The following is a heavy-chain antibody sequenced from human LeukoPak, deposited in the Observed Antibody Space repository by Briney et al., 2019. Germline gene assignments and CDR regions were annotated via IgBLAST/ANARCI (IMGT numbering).Heavy chain of an antibody. J-gene: IGHJ4*02. Sequence: PSETLSLTCTVSGGSISSSSYYWGWIRQPPGKGLEWIGSIYYSGSTYYNPSLKSRVTISVDTSKNQFSLKLSSVTAADTAVYYCARRQKVPAALFDYWGQGTLVTVSS. CDR3: ARRQKVPAALFDY. CDR2: IYYSGST. CDR1: GGSISSSSYY. V-gene: IGHV4-39*01. D-gene: IGHD2-2*01.